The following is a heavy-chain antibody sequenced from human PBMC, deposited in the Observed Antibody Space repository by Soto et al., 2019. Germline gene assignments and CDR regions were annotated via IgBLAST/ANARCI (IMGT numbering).Heavy chain of an antibody. D-gene: IGHD6-19*01. V-gene: IGHV4-59*01. CDR3: AKADGQQWLIPNLGN. Sequence: SETLSLTCNVSGGSIENYYWSWIRQAPGKGLEWIGYVYHDGRTSYNPSLKSRVSISVDRSKNQFSLNVSSVTAADTAVYYCAKADGQQWLIPNLGNWGQGTLVTVSS. J-gene: IGHJ4*02. CDR1: GGSIENYY. CDR2: VYHDGRT.